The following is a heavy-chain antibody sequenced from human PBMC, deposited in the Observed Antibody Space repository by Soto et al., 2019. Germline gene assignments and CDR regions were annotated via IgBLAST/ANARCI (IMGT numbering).Heavy chain of an antibody. CDR3: ARDSGYYYDSSGYFSSDY. CDR1: GGTFSSYA. J-gene: IGHJ4*02. V-gene: IGHV1-69*13. CDR2: IIPIFGTA. D-gene: IGHD3-22*01. Sequence: SVKVSCKASGGTFSSYAISWVRQAPGQGLEWMGGIIPIFGTANYAQKFQGRVTITADESTSTAYMELSSLRSEDTAVYYCARDSGYYYDSSGYFSSDYWGQGTLVTVSS.